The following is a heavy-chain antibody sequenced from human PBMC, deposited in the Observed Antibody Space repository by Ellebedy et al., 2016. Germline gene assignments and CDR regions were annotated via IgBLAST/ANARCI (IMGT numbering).Heavy chain of an antibody. J-gene: IGHJ6*03. CDR2: IIPIFGTA. CDR3: ARAPEDCSSTSCPYYYYMDV. D-gene: IGHD2-2*01. V-gene: IGHV1-69*13. Sequence: SVKVSCXASGGTFSSYAISWVRQAPGQGLEWMGGIIPIFGTANYAQKFQGRVTITADESTSTAYMELSSLRSEDTAVYYCARAPEDCSSTSCPYYYYMDVWGKGTTVTVSS. CDR1: GGTFSSYA.